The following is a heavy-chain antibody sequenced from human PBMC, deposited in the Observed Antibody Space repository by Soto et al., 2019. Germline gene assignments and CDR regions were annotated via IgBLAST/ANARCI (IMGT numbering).Heavy chain of an antibody. D-gene: IGHD2-8*01. CDR2: TSHSGNT. CDR3: ARNGGRFFDY. CDR1: DGSINSNTW. Sequence: TLSLTCVDSDGSINSNTWWSWVRQPPDKGLEWIGETSHSGNTKYKPSLKRRVTISVDRSKSQFSLRLTYVTAADSAVYYCARNGGRFFDYLGPGTLVTVSS. J-gene: IGHJ4*02. V-gene: IGHV4-4*02.